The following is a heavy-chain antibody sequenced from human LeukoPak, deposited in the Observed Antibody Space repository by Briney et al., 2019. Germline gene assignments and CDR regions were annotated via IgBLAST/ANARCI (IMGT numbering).Heavy chain of an antibody. J-gene: IGHJ5*02. V-gene: IGHV1-18*01. Sequence: GASVKVSCKASGYTFTSYGISWVRQAPGQGLEWMGWISAYNGNTNYAQKLQGRVTMTTDTSTSTAYMELRSLRSDDTAVYYCPRDLGQTWERDNWFDPWGQGTLVTVSS. CDR3: PRDLGQTWERDNWFDP. CDR1: GYTFTSYG. CDR2: ISAYNGNT. D-gene: IGHD1-26*01.